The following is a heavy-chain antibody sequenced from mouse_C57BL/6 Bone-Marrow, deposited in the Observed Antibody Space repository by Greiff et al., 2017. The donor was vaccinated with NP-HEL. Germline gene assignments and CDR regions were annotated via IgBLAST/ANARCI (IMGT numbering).Heavy chain of an antibody. D-gene: IGHD1-1*01. CDR1: GFTFSSYG. CDR3: ARDRYYGSSQPLYAMDY. CDR2: ISSGGSYT. Sequence: EVKVVESGGDLVKPGGSLKLSCAASGFTFSSYGMSWVRQTPDKRLEWVATISSGGSYTYYPDSVKGRFTISRDNAKNTLYLQMSSLKSEDTAMYYCARDRYYGSSQPLYAMDYWGQGTSVTVSS. J-gene: IGHJ4*01. V-gene: IGHV5-6*01.